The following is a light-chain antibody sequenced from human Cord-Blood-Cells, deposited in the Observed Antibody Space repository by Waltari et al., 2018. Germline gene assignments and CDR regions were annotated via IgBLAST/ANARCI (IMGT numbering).Light chain of an antibody. J-gene: IGKJ2*01. CDR1: QSVLYSSNNKNY. V-gene: IGKV4-1*01. CDR3: QQYYSTPYT. Sequence: DIVMTQSPASLGVSLGERATINCKSSQSVLYSSNNKNYLAWYQQKPGQPPKLLIYWASTRESGVPDRFSGSGSGTDFTLTISSLQAEDVAVYYCQQYYSTPYTFGQGTKLEIK. CDR2: WAS.